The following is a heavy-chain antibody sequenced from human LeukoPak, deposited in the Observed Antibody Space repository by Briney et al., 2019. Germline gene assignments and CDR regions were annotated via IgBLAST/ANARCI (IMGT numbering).Heavy chain of an antibody. D-gene: IGHD6-19*01. CDR3: ARDGRYSSGWYSYFDY. CDR1: GGSISSSNW. Sequence: SGTLPLTCAVSGGSISSSNWWSWVRQPPGKGLEWIGEIYHSGSTNYNPSLKSRVTISVDKSKNQFSLKLSSVTAADTAVYYCARDGRYSSGWYSYFDYWGQGTLVTVSS. CDR2: IYHSGST. V-gene: IGHV4-4*02. J-gene: IGHJ4*02.